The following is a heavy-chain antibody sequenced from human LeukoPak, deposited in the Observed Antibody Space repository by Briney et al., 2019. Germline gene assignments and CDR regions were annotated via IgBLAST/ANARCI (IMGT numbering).Heavy chain of an antibody. J-gene: IGHJ4*02. CDR2: ISYDGSNE. Sequence: GGSLRLSCAASGFTFSTYGMHWVRHAPGKGREWVAVISYDGSNEYYADSVKGRFTISRDNSKNTLYLQMSSLRAEDTAVYYCAKEFNRGLPDYWGQGTLVTVPS. CDR3: AKEFNRGLPDY. CDR1: GFTFSTYG. D-gene: IGHD2-21*01. V-gene: IGHV3-30*18.